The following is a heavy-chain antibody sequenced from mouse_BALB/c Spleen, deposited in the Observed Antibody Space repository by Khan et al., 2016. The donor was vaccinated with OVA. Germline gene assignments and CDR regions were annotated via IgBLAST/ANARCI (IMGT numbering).Heavy chain of an antibody. V-gene: IGHV1S137*01. J-gene: IGHJ3*01. CDR2: ISTCYGDA. D-gene: IGHD1-3*01. CDR1: GYTFTDYA. CDR3: ARGSGNSRFAY. Sequence: QVQLQQSGAELVRPGVSVKISCKGSGYTFTDYAMHWVKQSHAKSLEWIGVISTCYGDADYNQKFKGKATMTVDKSSSTAYMELARLTSEDSAIYCCARGSGNSRFAYWGQGTLVTVSA.